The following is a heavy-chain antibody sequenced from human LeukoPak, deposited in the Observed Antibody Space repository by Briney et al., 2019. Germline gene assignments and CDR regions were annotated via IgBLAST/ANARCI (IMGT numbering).Heavy chain of an antibody. V-gene: IGHV3-48*03. D-gene: IGHD2-15*01. J-gene: IGHJ6*04. CDR3: AKDRFDIVVVVAAPPPMDV. CDR2: ISSSGSTI. Sequence: GGSLRLSCAASGFTFSSYEMNWVRQAPGKGLEWVSYISSSGSTIYYADSVKGRFTISRDNAKNSLYLQMNSLRAEDTAVYYCAKDRFDIVVVVAAPPPMDVWGKGTTVTVSS. CDR1: GFTFSSYE.